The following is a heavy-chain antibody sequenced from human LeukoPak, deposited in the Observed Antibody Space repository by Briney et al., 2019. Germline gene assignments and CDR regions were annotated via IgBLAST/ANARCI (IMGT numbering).Heavy chain of an antibody. D-gene: IGHD1-26*01. CDR1: GGSISSYY. J-gene: IGHJ2*01. CDR2: IHTSGST. CDR3: ARDQMVGATPWYFDL. V-gene: IGHV4-4*07. Sequence: SETLSLTCTVSGGSISSYYWSWIRQPAGKGLEWIGRIHTSGSTNYNPSLKSRVTMSVDTSKNQFSLKLSSVTAADTAVYYCARDQMVGATPWYFDLWGRGTLVTVSS.